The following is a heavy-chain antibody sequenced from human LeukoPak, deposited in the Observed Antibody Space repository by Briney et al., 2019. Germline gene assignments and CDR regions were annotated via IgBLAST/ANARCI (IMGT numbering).Heavy chain of an antibody. D-gene: IGHD3-3*01. CDR1: GFTFSSYA. J-gene: IGHJ5*02. Sequence: GGSLRLSCAASGFTFSSYAMSWVRQAPGKGLEWVSAISGSGGSTYYADSVKGRFTISRDNSKNTLYLQMNSLRAEDTAVYYCAKSEGITIFGVRVPFDPWGQGTLVTVSS. CDR2: ISGSGGST. V-gene: IGHV3-23*01. CDR3: AKSEGITIFGVRVPFDP.